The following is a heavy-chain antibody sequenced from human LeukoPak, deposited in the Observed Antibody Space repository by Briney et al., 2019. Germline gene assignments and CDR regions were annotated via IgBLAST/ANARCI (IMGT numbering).Heavy chain of an antibody. Sequence: GPSLRLSCAASGFTFSSYAMHWVRQAPGKGLEYVSSIRSNGGSTYYANSVKGRFTISRDNSKNTLYLQMGSLGAEDMAVYYCAKSAIAAAGFYYYYYGMDVWGQGTTVTVSS. D-gene: IGHD6-13*01. J-gene: IGHJ6*02. V-gene: IGHV3-64*01. CDR1: GFTFSSYA. CDR3: AKSAIAAAGFYYYYYGMDV. CDR2: IRSNGGST.